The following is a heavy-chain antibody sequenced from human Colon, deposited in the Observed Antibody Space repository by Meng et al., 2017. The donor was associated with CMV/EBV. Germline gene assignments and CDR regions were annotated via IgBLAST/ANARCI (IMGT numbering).Heavy chain of an antibody. D-gene: IGHD1-26*01. J-gene: IGHJ4*02. Sequence: GESLKISCAASGFTFSSYEMNWVRQAPGKGLEWVSYISSSGSTIYYADSVKGRFTISRDNAKNSLYPQMNSLRAEDTAVYYCARGGFGGTYYFFDYWGQGTLVTVSS. CDR1: GFTFSSYE. CDR3: ARGGFGGTYYFFDY. V-gene: IGHV3-48*03. CDR2: ISSSGSTI.